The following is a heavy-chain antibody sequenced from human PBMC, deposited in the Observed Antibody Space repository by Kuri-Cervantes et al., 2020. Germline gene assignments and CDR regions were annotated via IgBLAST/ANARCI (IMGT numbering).Heavy chain of an antibody. CDR2: ISSSGSTI. Sequence: GESLKISCAASGFTFSDYYMSWIRQAPGKGLEWVSYISSSGSTIYYADSVKGRFTISRDNAKNSLYPQMNSLRAEDTAVYYCAKGQIYGSRMNWFDPWGQGTLVTVSS. CDR1: GFTFSDYY. V-gene: IGHV3-11*01. J-gene: IGHJ5*02. CDR3: AKGQIYGSRMNWFDP. D-gene: IGHD3-10*01.